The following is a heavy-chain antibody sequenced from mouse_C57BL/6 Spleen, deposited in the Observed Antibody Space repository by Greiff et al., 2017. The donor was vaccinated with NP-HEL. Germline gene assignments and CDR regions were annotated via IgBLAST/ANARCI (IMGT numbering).Heavy chain of an antibody. CDR3: AKGLLHAMDY. CDR2: ISDGGSYT. J-gene: IGHJ4*01. CDR1: GFTFSSYA. Sequence: EVMLVESGGGLVKPGGSLKLSCAASGFTFSSYAMSWVRQTPEKRLEWVATISDGGSYTYYPDNGKGRFTISRDNAKNNLYLQMSHLKSEDTAMYYCAKGLLHAMDYWGQGTSVTVSS. D-gene: IGHD2-3*01. V-gene: IGHV5-4*03.